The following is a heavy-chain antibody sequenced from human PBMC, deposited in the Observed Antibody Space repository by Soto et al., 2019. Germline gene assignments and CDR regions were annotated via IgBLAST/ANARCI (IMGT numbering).Heavy chain of an antibody. CDR1: GGSISSSSYY. CDR2: IYYSGST. Sequence: SETLSLTCTVSGGSISSSSYYWGWIRQPPGKGLEWIGSIYYSGSTYYNPSLKSRVTISVDTSKNQFSLKLSSVTAADTAVYYCARSLLGPNWFDPWGQGTLVTVSS. J-gene: IGHJ5*02. CDR3: ARSLLGPNWFDP. V-gene: IGHV4-39*01.